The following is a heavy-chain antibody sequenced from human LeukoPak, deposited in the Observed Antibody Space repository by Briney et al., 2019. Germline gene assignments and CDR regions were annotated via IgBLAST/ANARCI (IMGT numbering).Heavy chain of an antibody. CDR1: GFTFSDYY. CDR2: ISSSGSTI. CDR3: ARDPEPSSGWYSDY. V-gene: IGHV3-11*04. D-gene: IGHD6-19*01. Sequence: GGSLRLSCAASGFTFSDYYMSWIRQAPGKGLEWVSYISSSGSTIYYADPVKGRFTISRDNAKNSLYLQMNSLRAEDTAVYYCARDPEPSSGWYSDYWGQGTLVTVSS. J-gene: IGHJ4*02.